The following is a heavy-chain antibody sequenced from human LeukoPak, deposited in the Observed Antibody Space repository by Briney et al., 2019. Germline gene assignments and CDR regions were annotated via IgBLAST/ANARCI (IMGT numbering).Heavy chain of an antibody. CDR3: ARPTELERFYGMDV. J-gene: IGHJ6*02. CDR1: GGTFSSCA. D-gene: IGHD1-1*01. Sequence: SVKVSCTASGGTFSSCAISWVRQAPGQGLEWMGGIIPIFGTANYAQKFQGRVTITADESTSTAYMELSSLRSEDTAVYYCARPTELERFYGMDVWGQGTTVTVSS. V-gene: IGHV1-69*01. CDR2: IIPIFGTA.